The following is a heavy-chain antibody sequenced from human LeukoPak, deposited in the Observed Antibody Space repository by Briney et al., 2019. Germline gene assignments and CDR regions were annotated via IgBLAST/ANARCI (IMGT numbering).Heavy chain of an antibody. CDR2: INTDGSST. D-gene: IGHD2-15*01. J-gene: IGHJ5*02. Sequence: GGSLRLSCAASGLTFSSYWMHWVRHAPGKGLVWVSRINTDGSSTTYADSVKGRFTISRDNAKNTLYLQMNSLRAEDTAVYYCAKDRGYCSGASCYNVNWFDPWGQGTLVTVSS. V-gene: IGHV3-74*01. CDR3: AKDRGYCSGASCYNVNWFDP. CDR1: GLTFSSYW.